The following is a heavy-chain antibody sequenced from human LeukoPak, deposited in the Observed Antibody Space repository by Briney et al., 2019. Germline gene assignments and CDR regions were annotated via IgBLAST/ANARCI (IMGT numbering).Heavy chain of an antibody. CDR3: ARDFPTNSGYDY. CDR2: ISYDGSNK. D-gene: IGHD5-12*01. J-gene: IGHJ4*02. V-gene: IGHV3-30*03. CDR1: GFTFSSYG. Sequence: GGSLRLSCAASGFTFSSYGMHWVRQAPGKGLEWVAVISYDGSNKYYADSVKGRFTISRDNAKNSLYLQMNSLRAEDTAVYYCARDFPTNSGYDYWGQGTLVTVSS.